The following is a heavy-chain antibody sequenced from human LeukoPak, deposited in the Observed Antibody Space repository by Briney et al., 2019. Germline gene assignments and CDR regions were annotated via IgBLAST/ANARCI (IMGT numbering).Heavy chain of an antibody. D-gene: IGHD1-26*01. Sequence: ASVKVSCKASGYTFTSYYTHWVRQAPGQGLEWMGIINPSGGSTSYAQKFQGRVTMTRDMSTSTVYMELSSLGSEDTAVYYCARDPDIIYSGSYFDYWGQGTLVTVSS. CDR2: INPSGGST. CDR1: GYTFTSYY. CDR3: ARDPDIIYSGSYFDY. J-gene: IGHJ4*02. V-gene: IGHV1-46*01.